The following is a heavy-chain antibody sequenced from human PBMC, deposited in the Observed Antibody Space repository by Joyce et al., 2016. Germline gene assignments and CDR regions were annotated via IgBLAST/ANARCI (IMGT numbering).Heavy chain of an antibody. CDR3: ARDRNEGYCTSARCYYYYYYGMDV. J-gene: IGHJ6*02. Sequence: QVQLQESVPGLVKPSETLSLTCTVSGGSINTYYWSWIRQPPGKGLEWIGYISYSGTANYAPALESRVTISVDTAKNQNSLKVTSVTAADTAVYYGARDRNEGYCTSARCYYYYYYGMDVWGQGTTVTVSS. V-gene: IGHV4-59*01. CDR1: GGSINTYY. D-gene: IGHD2-2*01. CDR2: ISYSGTA.